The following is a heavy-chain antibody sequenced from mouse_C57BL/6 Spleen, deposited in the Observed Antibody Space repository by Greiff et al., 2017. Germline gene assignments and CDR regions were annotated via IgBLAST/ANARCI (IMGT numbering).Heavy chain of an antibody. Sequence: QVQLQQSDAELVKPGASVKISCKVSGYTFTDHTIHWMKQRPEQGLEWIGYIYPRDGSTKYNEKFKGKATLTADKSSSTAYMQLNSLTSEDAAVYFCARNSYYYGSSLADFDYWGQGTTLTVSS. J-gene: IGHJ2*01. CDR3: ARNSYYYGSSLADFDY. CDR2: IYPRDGST. V-gene: IGHV1-78*01. CDR1: GYTFTDHT. D-gene: IGHD1-1*01.